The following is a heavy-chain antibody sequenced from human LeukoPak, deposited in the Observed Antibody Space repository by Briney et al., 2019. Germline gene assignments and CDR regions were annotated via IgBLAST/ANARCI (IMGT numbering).Heavy chain of an antibody. J-gene: IGHJ6*02. V-gene: IGHV4-59*01. Sequence: PSETLSLTCTVSGGSISSYHWSWIRQPPGKGLEWIGYIYYSGSTNYNPSLKSRVTISVDTSKNQFSLKLSSVTAADTAVYYCARGPQFWSGYYYYHYGMDVWGQGTTVTVSS. CDR3: ARGPQFWSGYYYYHYGMDV. D-gene: IGHD3-3*01. CDR1: GGSISSYH. CDR2: IYYSGST.